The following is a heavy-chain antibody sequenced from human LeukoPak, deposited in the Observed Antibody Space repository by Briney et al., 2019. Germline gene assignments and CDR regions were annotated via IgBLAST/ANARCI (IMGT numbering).Heavy chain of an antibody. Sequence: SETLSLTCAVYGGSFSGYYWSWIRQPPGKGLEWIGEINHSGSTNYNPSLKSRVTISVDTSKNQFSLKLSPVTAADTAVYYCARWLKRSWYYYYGMDVWGQGTTVTVSS. J-gene: IGHJ6*02. V-gene: IGHV4-34*01. D-gene: IGHD6-13*01. CDR1: GGSFSGYY. CDR2: INHSGST. CDR3: ARWLKRSWYYYYGMDV.